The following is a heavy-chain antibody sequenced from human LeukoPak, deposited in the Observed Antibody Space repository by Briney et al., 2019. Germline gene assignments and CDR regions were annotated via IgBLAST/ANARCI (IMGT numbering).Heavy chain of an antibody. CDR3: ARAALYGDYVYNWFDP. CDR2: ISSNSRDI. Sequence: GGSLRLSCAASGFTFSSYTMNWVRQAPGKGLEWVAAISSNSRDIFYADSVKGRFSISRDNTHNSLSLRMNSLGAEDTAVYYCARAALYGDYVYNWFDPWGQGTLVTVSS. D-gene: IGHD4-17*01. V-gene: IGHV3-21*04. CDR1: GFTFSSYT. J-gene: IGHJ5*02.